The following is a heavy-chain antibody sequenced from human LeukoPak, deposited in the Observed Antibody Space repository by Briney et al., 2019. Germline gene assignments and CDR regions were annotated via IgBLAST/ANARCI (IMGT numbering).Heavy chain of an antibody. V-gene: IGHV3-9*01. CDR1: GFTLDDYA. Sequence: SLRLSCAASGFTLDDYAMHWVRQGPGKGLEGVSGISWNSGSIGYADSVKGRFTISRDNAKNSLYLQMNSLRVEDTALYYCAKAADILTGYLNYWGQGTLVTVSS. J-gene: IGHJ4*02. CDR2: ISWNSGSI. CDR3: AKAADILTGYLNY. D-gene: IGHD3-9*01.